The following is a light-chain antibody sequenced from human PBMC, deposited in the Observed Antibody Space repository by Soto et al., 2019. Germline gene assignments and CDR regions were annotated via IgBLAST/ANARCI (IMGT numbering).Light chain of an antibody. Sequence: EVVLTQSPATLSLSPGERATLSCRASQSVTKYLAWYQQKPGQALRLLIYGASSRATGIPDRFSGSGSGTDFTLTISRLEPEDFAMYYCQQYGSSRTFGQGTKVEIK. J-gene: IGKJ1*01. CDR3: QQYGSSRT. V-gene: IGKV3-20*01. CDR2: GAS. CDR1: QSVTKY.